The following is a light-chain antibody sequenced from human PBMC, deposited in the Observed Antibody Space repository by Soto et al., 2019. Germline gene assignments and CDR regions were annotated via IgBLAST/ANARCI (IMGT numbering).Light chain of an antibody. Sequence: QPVRTQSSSASASLGSSVKLTCTLSSGHSSYIIAWHQQQPGKAPRYLMKLEGSGSYNKGSGVPDRFSGSSSGADRYLTISNLQFEDQADYYCETWDFNTRVFGGGTQLTVL. J-gene: IGLJ3*02. V-gene: IGLV4-60*02. CDR1: SGHSSYI. CDR2: LEGSGSY. CDR3: ETWDFNTRV.